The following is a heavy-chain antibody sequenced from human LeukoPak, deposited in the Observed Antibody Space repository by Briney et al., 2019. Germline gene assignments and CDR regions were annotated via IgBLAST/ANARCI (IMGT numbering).Heavy chain of an antibody. CDR3: ARARKENYYDSSGRWFDR. Sequence: SETLSLPCAVSGGSISSTNWLSCVRPPPGKGLEWIGEINHSGSTNYNPSLKSRVTLSVDKSNNQFSLKLSSVTAADTAIDYCARARKENYYDSSGRWFDRWGQGTLVTVSS. CDR1: GGSISSTNW. CDR2: INHSGST. V-gene: IGHV4-4*02. J-gene: IGHJ5*02. D-gene: IGHD3-22*01.